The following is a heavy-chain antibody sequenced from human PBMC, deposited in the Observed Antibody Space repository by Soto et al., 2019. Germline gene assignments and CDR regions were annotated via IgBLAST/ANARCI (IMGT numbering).Heavy chain of an antibody. J-gene: IGHJ6*02. V-gene: IGHV3-30*18. D-gene: IGHD2-2*01. Sequence: GGSLRLSCAGSGFTFSGFGIHWVRQAPGKGLEWLALISYDGRVEYYPESVKGQFTISRDNSKNTAFLQMNSLRNDDTAVYYCAKVGGLVPAAKYYYGLDVWGQGTTVTVSS. CDR3: AKVGGLVPAAKYYYGLDV. CDR2: ISYDGRVE. CDR1: GFTFSGFG.